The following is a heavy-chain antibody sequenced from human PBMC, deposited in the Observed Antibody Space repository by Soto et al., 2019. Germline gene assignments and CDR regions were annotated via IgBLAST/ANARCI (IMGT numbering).Heavy chain of an antibody. V-gene: IGHV3-23*01. D-gene: IGHD6-19*01. J-gene: IGHJ5*01. Sequence: EVQLLESGGGLVQPGGSLRLSCAASGFTFSNYAMSWVRQAPGKGLEWVSSIHGSGAGTYYADSVKGRFTVSRDDSKGTPYLQMSRLTVDDTAIYYCAKDAVARNGVWDWFDSWGQGTLVTVAS. CDR3: AKDAVARNGVWDWFDS. CDR2: IHGSGAGT. CDR1: GFTFSNYA.